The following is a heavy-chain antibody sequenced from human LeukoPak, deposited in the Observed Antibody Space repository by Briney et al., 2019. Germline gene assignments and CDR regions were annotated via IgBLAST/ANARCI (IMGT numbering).Heavy chain of an antibody. D-gene: IGHD3-22*01. J-gene: IGHJ6*02. V-gene: IGHV4-59*01. CDR2: IYYGGST. CDR3: ARSYYYDSSGYSYYYYYGMDV. Sequence: SETLSLTCTVSGGSISSYYWSWIRQPPGRGLEWIGYIYYGGSTNYNPSLKSRVTISVDTSKNQFSLKLSSVTAADTAVYYCARSYYYDSSGYSYYYYYGMDVWGQGTTVTVSS. CDR1: GGSISSYY.